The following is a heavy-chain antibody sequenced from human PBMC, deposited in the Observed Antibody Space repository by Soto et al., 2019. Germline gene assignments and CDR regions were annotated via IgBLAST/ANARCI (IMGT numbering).Heavy chain of an antibody. Sequence: GGSLRLSCAASGFTFSSYGMHWVRQAPGKGLEWVAVISYDGSNKYYADSVKGRFTISRDNSKNTLYLQMNSLRAEDTAVYYCAKPMYYYGSGSYYNLAYWGQGTLVTVSS. CDR3: AKPMYYYGSGSYYNLAY. J-gene: IGHJ4*02. CDR1: GFTFSSYG. V-gene: IGHV3-30*18. D-gene: IGHD3-10*01. CDR2: ISYDGSNK.